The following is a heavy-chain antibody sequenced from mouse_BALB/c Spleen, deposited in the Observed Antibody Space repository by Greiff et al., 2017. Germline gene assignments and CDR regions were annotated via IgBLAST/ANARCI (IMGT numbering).Heavy chain of an antibody. CDR1: GFNIKDTY. CDR2: IDPANGNT. CDR3: ARSVLYAMDY. V-gene: IGHV14-3*02. Sequence: VQLQQSGAELVKPGASVKLSCTASGFNIKDTYMHWVKQRPEQGLEWIGRIDPANGNTTYDPKFQGKATITADTSTNTAYLQLSSLTSEDTAVYYCARSVLYAMDYWGQGTSVTVSS. J-gene: IGHJ4*01.